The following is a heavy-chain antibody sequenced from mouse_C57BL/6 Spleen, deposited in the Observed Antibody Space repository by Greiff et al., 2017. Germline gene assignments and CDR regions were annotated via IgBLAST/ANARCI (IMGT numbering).Heavy chain of an antibody. CDR3: AREDDYGSSVAMDY. CDR1: GYTFTDYN. V-gene: IGHV1-22*01. D-gene: IGHD1-1*01. CDR2: INPNNGGT. Sequence: EVQLQQSGPELVKPGASVKMSCKASGYTFTDYNMHWVKQSHGKSLEWIGYINPNNGGTSYNQKFKGKATLTVNKSSSTAYMDLRSRTSEESAGYYCAREDDYGSSVAMDYWGQGTSVTVSS. J-gene: IGHJ4*01.